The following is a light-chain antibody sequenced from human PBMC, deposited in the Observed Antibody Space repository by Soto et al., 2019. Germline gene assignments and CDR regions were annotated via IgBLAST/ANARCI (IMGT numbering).Light chain of an antibody. CDR3: SSFTPYSLGV. CDR1: ISDVYDYKY. J-gene: IGLJ3*02. Sequence: QSVLTQPASVSGSPGQSITISCTATISDVYDYKYVSWYQQHPGKAPKLIIYEVTHRPSGVSSGFSGSKSDNTASLTISGRQAEDEADYYCSSFTPYSLGVFGGGTKLTVL. V-gene: IGLV2-14*01. CDR2: EVT.